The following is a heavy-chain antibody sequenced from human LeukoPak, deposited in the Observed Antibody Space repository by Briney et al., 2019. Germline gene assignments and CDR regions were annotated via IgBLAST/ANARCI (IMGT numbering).Heavy chain of an antibody. CDR2: IYYSGST. D-gene: IGHD1-26*01. J-gene: IGHJ4*02. CDR3: ARERSGSSSFDY. Sequence: SETLSLTCAVYGGSFSGYYWSWIRQPPGKGLEWIGYIYYSGSTNYNPSLKSRVTISVDTSKNQFSLKLSSVTAADTAVYYCARERSGSSSFDYWGQGTLVTVSS. V-gene: IGHV4-59*01. CDR1: GGSFSGYY.